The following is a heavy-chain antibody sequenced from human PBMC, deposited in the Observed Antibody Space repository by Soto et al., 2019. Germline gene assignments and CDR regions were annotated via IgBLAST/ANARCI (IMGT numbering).Heavy chain of an antibody. CDR2: INPNSGGT. CDR3: AREKRTWNYASFCYYMDV. CDR1: GYTFTGYY. J-gene: IGHJ6*03. V-gene: IGHV1-2*04. D-gene: IGHD1-7*01. Sequence: ASVKVSCKASGYTFTGYYMHWVRQAPGQGLEWMGWINPNSGGTNYAQKFQGWVTMTRDTSISTAYMELSRLRSDDTAVYYCAREKRTWNYASFCYYMDVWGKGTTVTVSS.